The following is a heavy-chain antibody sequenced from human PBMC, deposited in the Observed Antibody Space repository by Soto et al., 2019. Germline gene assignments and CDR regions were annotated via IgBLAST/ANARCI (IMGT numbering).Heavy chain of an antibody. CDR1: GFTFSSYA. Sequence: VQLLESGGGLVQPGGSLRLSCAASGFTFSSYAMSWVRQAPGKGLEWVSAISGSGGSTYYADSVKGRFTISRDNSKNTLYLQMNSLRAEDTAVYYCAKDFGGRVGDYYYMDVWGKGTTVTVSS. CDR3: AKDFGGRVGDYYYMDV. D-gene: IGHD1-1*01. CDR2: ISGSGGST. V-gene: IGHV3-23*01. J-gene: IGHJ6*03.